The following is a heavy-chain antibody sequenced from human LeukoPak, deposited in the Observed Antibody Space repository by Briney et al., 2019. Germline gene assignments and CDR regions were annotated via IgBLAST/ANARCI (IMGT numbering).Heavy chain of an antibody. J-gene: IGHJ3*02. CDR3: ARDSLFMARGVTAVVNAFDI. D-gene: IGHD3-10*01. CDR2: ISPHNDGT. CDR1: GYTFTDNY. Sequence: ASVKVSCKASGYTFTDNYVHWLRRAPGQGLEWMGWISPHNDGTKDSKRFEGRITMTSDTTITTAYMELSRLRSDDTAVYYCARDSLFMARGVTAVVNAFDIWGQGTMVAVSS. V-gene: IGHV1-2*02.